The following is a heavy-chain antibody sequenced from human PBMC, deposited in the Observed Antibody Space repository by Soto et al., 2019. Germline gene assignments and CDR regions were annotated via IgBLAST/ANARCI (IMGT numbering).Heavy chain of an antibody. J-gene: IGHJ5*02. CDR2: IYDDGSA. D-gene: IGHD2-15*01. CDR1: GGSISSSY. V-gene: IGHV4-59*01. Sequence: QMHLQESGPGLVKPSETLSLTCTVSGGSISSSYWSWIRQPPGKGLECLAYIYDDGSANYNPSLKSRDTISLDMSKNQFSLKLTSVTAADTAVYYCARDKYCSGGSCRKNWFDPWGQGTLVTVSS. CDR3: ARDKYCSGGSCRKNWFDP.